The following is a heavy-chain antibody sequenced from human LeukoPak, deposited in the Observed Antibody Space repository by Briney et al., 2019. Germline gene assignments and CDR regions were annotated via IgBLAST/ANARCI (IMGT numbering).Heavy chain of an antibody. Sequence: GGSLRLSCAASGFTFSSYSMNWVRQAPGKGLEWVSYISSSSSTTYYADSVKGRFTISRDNAKNSLYLQMNSLRAEDTAVYYCAKTGSGYYYFDYWGQGTLVTVSS. CDR2: ISSSSSTT. V-gene: IGHV3-48*01. J-gene: IGHJ4*02. CDR3: AKTGSGYYYFDY. CDR1: GFTFSSYS. D-gene: IGHD5-12*01.